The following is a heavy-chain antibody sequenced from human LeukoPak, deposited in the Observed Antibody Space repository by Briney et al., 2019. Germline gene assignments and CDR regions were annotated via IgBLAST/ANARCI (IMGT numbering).Heavy chain of an antibody. D-gene: IGHD3-10*01. CDR3: AIQKADLITMVRGIIAF. CDR2: IRPDGTEN. V-gene: IGHV3-7*01. Sequence: GGSLRLSCAASGFTFSSFWMTWVRQAPGKGLEWVANIRPDGTENYYVDSVKGRFTISRDNAKNSLYLQMNGLRAEDTAVYYCAIQKADLITMVRGIIAFWGQGTLVTVSS. J-gene: IGHJ1*01. CDR1: GFTFSSFW.